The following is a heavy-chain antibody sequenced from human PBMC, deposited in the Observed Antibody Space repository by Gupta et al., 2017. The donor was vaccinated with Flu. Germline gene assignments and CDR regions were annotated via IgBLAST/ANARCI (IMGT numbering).Heavy chain of an antibody. CDR2: IRSKAHGGTT. V-gene: IGHV3-49*04. Sequence: EVQVVESGGGLVQPGRSMRLSCTVSGLTFGDYAMSWVRQAPGKGLEWVGFIRSKAHGGTTEYAASVKGRVTISRDDSKSIAYLQMDSLKTEDTAVYYCTRETGYYFDYWGQGTLVTVSS. CDR3: TRETGYYFDY. J-gene: IGHJ4*02. D-gene: IGHD1-14*01. CDR1: GLTFGDYA.